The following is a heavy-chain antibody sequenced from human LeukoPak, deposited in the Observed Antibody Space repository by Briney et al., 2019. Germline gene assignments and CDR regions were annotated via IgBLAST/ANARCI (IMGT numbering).Heavy chain of an antibody. D-gene: IGHD6-13*01. CDR2: IKQDGSET. J-gene: IGHJ4*02. Sequence: GGALRLSCAASGFIFGSYWMSWVRQVPGKGLEWVAHIKQDGSETYYVDSVEGRLTISRDNANNSLFLQMNSLRAENTALFCCARGVTSAWYLRYYFEYWGEGILVTVSS. CDR3: ARGVTSAWYLRYYFEY. V-gene: IGHV3-7*03. CDR1: GFIFGSYW.